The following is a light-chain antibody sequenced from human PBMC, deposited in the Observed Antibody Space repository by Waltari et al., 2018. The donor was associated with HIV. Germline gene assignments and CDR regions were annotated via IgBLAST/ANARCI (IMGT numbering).Light chain of an antibody. V-gene: IGKV4-1*01. CDR2: WAA. Sequence: DIVMTQSPDSLTVSLGGRATFNCKSSQRVFYSSDNKNYLAWYQQKPGQPPTLLIYWAATRESGVPDRFSGSGSGTDFTLTITSLQAEDVAVYYCQQYYSTPFTFGPGTKVDIK. CDR3: QQYYSTPFT. CDR1: QRVFYSSDNKNY. J-gene: IGKJ3*01.